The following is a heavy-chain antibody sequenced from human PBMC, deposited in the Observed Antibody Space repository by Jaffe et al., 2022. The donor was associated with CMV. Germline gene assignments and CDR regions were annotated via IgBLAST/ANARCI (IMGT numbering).Heavy chain of an antibody. Sequence: EVQLVESGGGLVQPGGSLRLSCAASGFTFRNYAMNWVRQAPGKGLEWVSSISGSGGSTHYADSVKGRFTISRDNSKNTLYLQMNSLRAEDTALYFCAKDPLGYCTDGVCRTYFFDYWGQGTLVTVSS. V-gene: IGHV3-23*04. CDR1: GFTFRNYA. J-gene: IGHJ4*02. D-gene: IGHD2-8*01. CDR3: AKDPLGYCTDGVCRTYFFDY. CDR2: ISGSGGST.